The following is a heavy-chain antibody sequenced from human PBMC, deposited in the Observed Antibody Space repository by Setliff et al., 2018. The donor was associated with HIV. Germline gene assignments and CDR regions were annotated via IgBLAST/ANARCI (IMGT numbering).Heavy chain of an antibody. D-gene: IGHD3-9*01. V-gene: IGHV1-3*01. CDR2: INPDNGNT. CDR1: GDNFTSYT. Sequence: ASVKVSCKASGDNFTSYTFHWVRQAPGQTPEWMGWINPDNGNTQYSQKFRGRVTMTRDTSANTVFMQMSSLRSEDTSIFYCAIGGLSYNILPGSIAYFHSGMDVWGQGTTVTAP. CDR3: AIGGLSYNILPGSIAYFHSGMDV. J-gene: IGHJ6*02.